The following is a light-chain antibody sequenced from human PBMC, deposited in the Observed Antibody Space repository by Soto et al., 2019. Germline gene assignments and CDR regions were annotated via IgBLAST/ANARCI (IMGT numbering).Light chain of an antibody. Sequence: QSVLTQPASLSGSPGQSITISCTGSSSDVGTYDLVSWYQHHPGAAPKLMIYEATRRPSGISNRFSGSKSGNTASLTISGLQAEDEADYYCCSFAGSNSWVFGGGTQLTVL. CDR2: EAT. V-gene: IGLV2-23*01. CDR1: SSDVGTYDL. CDR3: CSFAGSNSWV. J-gene: IGLJ3*02.